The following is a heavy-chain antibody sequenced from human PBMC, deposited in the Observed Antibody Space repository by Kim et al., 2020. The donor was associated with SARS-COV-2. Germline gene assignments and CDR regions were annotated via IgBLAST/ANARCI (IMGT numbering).Heavy chain of an antibody. V-gene: IGHV4-34*01. CDR3: ARDLGAIYYYGMDV. D-gene: IGHD2-2*02. J-gene: IGHJ6*02. Sequence: NPSLKSRVTISVDTAKNQFSLKRSSVTAADTAVYYCARDLGAIYYYGMDVWGQGTTVTVSS.